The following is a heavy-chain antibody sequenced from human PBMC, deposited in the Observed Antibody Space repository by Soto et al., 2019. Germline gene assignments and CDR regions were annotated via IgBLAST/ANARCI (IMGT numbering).Heavy chain of an antibody. CDR1: GFTVSSNY. Sequence: PGGSLRLSCAASGFTVSSNYMSWVRQAPGKGLEWVSVIYSGGRTYYADSVKGRFTISRDNSKNTLYLQMNSLRAEDTAVYYCARDSRGYRYGIFDYWGQGNLVTVSS. CDR3: ARDSRGYRYGIFDY. CDR2: IYSGGRT. J-gene: IGHJ4*02. D-gene: IGHD5-18*01. V-gene: IGHV3-53*01.